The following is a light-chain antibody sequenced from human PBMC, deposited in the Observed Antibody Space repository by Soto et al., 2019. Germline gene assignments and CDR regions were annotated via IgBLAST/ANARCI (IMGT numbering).Light chain of an antibody. CDR2: EVT. CDR3: TSYGGSNNFVL. V-gene: IGLV2-8*01. J-gene: IGLJ3*02. Sequence: QSALTQPPSASGYPGQSVTISCTGSYSDIGGYHYVSCYQQHPGKAPQILIYEVTKRPSGVPDRFSGSKSANTASLTVSDLQAEDEADYYCTSYGGSNNFVLFGGGTKLTVL. CDR1: YSDIGGYHY.